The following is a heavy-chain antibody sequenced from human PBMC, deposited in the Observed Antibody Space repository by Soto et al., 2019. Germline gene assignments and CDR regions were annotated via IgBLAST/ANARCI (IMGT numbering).Heavy chain of an antibody. J-gene: IGHJ6*02. CDR1: GGTFSSYA. CDR3: ARGGGARPIRMDV. Sequence: QVQLVQSGAEVKKPGSSVKVSCKASGGTFSSYAISWVRQAPGQGLEWFGGIISIFGTANYAQEFQGRVAITAGETTSRADIELSSLISEEPAVDYCARGGGARPIRMDVWGQGTTVTVSS. D-gene: IGHD6-6*01. CDR2: IISIFGTA. V-gene: IGHV1-69*01.